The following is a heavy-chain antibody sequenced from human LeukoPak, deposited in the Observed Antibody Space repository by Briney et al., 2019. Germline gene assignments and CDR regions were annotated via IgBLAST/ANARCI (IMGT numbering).Heavy chain of an antibody. Sequence: GGSLRLSCAASGFTFDDYAMHWVRQAPGKGLEWVSGISWNSGSIGYADSVKGRFTISRDNAKNSLYLQMNSLRAEDTALYYCAKARAATGIPRAFDIWGQGTMVIVSS. D-gene: IGHD6-13*01. V-gene: IGHV3-9*01. J-gene: IGHJ3*02. CDR3: AKARAATGIPRAFDI. CDR1: GFTFDDYA. CDR2: ISWNSGSI.